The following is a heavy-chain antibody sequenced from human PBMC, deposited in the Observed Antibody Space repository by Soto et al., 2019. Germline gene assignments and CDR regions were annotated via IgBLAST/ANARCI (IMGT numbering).Heavy chain of an antibody. CDR3: ARVCGFDGIDY. D-gene: IGHD5-12*01. J-gene: IGHJ4*02. V-gene: IGHV4-31*03. CDR2: IYYSGGT. Sequence: QVQLQESGPGLVKPSQTLSLTCTVSGGSISSGGYYWSWIRQYPAKGLEWIGYIYYSGGTYYNPSLKSRITISVDTSKNQFSLRLSSVTAADTAVYYCARVCGFDGIDYWGQGTLVTVSS. CDR1: GGSISSGGYY.